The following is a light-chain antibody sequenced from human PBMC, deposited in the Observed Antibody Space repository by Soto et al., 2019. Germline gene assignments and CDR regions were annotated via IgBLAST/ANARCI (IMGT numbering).Light chain of an antibody. Sequence: EIVLTRSPATLSLSPGERATLSCRASQSVSSYLAWYKQKPGQAPRLLIYDASNRPTGIPARFTGSGSGTEFTLTISSPQPEDFETYFCQQGYNFPRAFGQGTKVDIK. CDR3: QQGYNFPRA. J-gene: IGKJ1*01. CDR2: DAS. V-gene: IGKV3-11*01. CDR1: QSVSSY.